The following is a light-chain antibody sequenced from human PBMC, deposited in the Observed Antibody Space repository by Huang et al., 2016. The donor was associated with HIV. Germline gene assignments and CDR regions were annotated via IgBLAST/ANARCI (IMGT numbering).Light chain of an antibody. CDR3: MQSLQSLT. Sequence: DIVMTQSPLSLPVTPGEPASISCRSSQSLVHDNGYSYLDWYLQKPGQSPQVLIYMASVRAPGIPDRFSGGVSGTNFTLEINRVDAEDVGTYYCMQSLQSLTFGGGTRLEIK. J-gene: IGKJ4*01. CDR1: QSLVHDNGYSY. V-gene: IGKV2-28*01. CDR2: MAS.